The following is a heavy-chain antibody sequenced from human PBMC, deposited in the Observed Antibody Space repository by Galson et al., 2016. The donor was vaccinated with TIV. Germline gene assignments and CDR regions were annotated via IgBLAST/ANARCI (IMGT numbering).Heavy chain of an antibody. CDR3: ARETYGDYDNYDAFDF. J-gene: IGHJ3*01. D-gene: IGHD4-17*01. CDR1: GVSISSGFSY. V-gene: IGHV4-31*03. Sequence: TLSLTCSVSGVSISSGFSYWNWVRQSPGQGLEWIGYIHFTGRTYYNPSFQSRVSISVDTSKSQFSLHLRSVTAADTAVYFCARETYGDYDNYDAFDFWGRGTMVTVSS. CDR2: IHFTGRT.